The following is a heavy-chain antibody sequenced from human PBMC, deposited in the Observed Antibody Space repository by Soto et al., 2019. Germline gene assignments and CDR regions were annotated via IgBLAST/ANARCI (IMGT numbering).Heavy chain of an antibody. V-gene: IGHV1-69*13. D-gene: IGHD3-10*01. CDR3: ARDRDHYYGSVPYGMDV. CDR1: GGTFSSYA. J-gene: IGHJ6*02. CDR2: IIPIFGTA. Sequence: GPPVKVSCKASGGTFSSYAISWVRQAPGQGLEWMGGIIPIFGTANYAQKFQGRVTITADESTSTAYMEMSSLRSEDTAVYYCARDRDHYYGSVPYGMDVWGQGTTVTVSS.